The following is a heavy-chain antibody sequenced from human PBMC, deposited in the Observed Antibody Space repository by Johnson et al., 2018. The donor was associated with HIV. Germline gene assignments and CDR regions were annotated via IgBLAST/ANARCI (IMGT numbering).Heavy chain of an antibody. D-gene: IGHD1-26*01. V-gene: IGHV3-11*04. Sequence: QVQLVESGGGVVQPGGSLRLSCAASGFTFSDYYMSWIRQAPGKGLEYVSYITSSGTTKYYADSVKGRFTISRDNAKNSLYRQMGGLRAEDMAVYYCARCGELRAFDIWGQGTMVTVSS. CDR1: GFTFSDYY. J-gene: IGHJ3*02. CDR3: ARCGELRAFDI. CDR2: ITSSGTTK.